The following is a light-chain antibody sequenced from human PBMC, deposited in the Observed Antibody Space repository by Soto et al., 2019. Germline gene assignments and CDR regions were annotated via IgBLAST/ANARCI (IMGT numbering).Light chain of an antibody. CDR3: LQYYNSPPT. V-gene: IGKV1-6*01. CDR2: AAS. Sequence: ATQMTQSPSSLSASVGDRVTITCRASQDIGNDLGWYQQKPGKAPNLLIYAASSLQSGVPSRFSGSGSGTDFTLTISSLQPEDCATYYCLQYYNSPPTFGPGTRVEIK. CDR1: QDIGND. J-gene: IGKJ1*01.